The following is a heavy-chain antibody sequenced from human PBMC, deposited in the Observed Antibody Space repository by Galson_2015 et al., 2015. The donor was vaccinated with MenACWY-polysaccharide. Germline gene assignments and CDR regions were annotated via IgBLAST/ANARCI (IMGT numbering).Heavy chain of an antibody. V-gene: IGHV3-23*05. CDR1: GFTFSSFV. D-gene: IGHD6-19*01. J-gene: IGHJ4*02. CDR3: AKCPSDTSGWYGAKSDY. CDR2: ITSTAGST. Sequence: SLRLSCAASGFTFSSFVMSWVRQAPGKGLEWVSAITSTAGSTYYVDSVKGRFTVSRANSKNTLHLEMNTLRVEDTAVYYCAKCPSDTSGWYGAKSDYWGQGTLVTVSS.